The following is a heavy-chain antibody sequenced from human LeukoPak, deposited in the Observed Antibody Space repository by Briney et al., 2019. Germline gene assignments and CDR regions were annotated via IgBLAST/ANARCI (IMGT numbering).Heavy chain of an antibody. CDR3: ARYSTIGAGGRGWYFDL. J-gene: IGHJ2*01. Sequence: PSETLTLTCTVSGDSISRSTYYWGWIRQPPGKGLEWIGNMHYSGSPNYNPSLRNRVTMSGDTSNNQLSLKLNSVTAADTAMYYCARYSTIGAGGRGWYFDLWGRGTLVTVSS. CDR2: MHYSGSP. CDR1: GDSISRSTYY. D-gene: IGHD6-13*01. V-gene: IGHV4-39*01.